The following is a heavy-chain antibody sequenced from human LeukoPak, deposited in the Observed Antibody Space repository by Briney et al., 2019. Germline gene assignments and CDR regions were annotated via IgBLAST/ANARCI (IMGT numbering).Heavy chain of an antibody. CDR3: ARGGVPSYDFWSAASWFDP. CDR1: GGSFSGYY. V-gene: IGHV4-59*01. Sequence: SETLSLTCAVYGGSFSGYYWSWIRQPPGKGLEWIGYIYYSGSTNYNPSLKSRVTISVDTSKNQFSLKLSSVTAADTAVYYCARGGVPSYDFWSAASWFDPWGQGTLVTVSS. J-gene: IGHJ5*02. D-gene: IGHD3-3*01. CDR2: IYYSGST.